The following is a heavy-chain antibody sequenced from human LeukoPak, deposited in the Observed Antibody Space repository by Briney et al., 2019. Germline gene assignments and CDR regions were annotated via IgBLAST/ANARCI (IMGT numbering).Heavy chain of an antibody. CDR2: MNPNSGNT. CDR1: GYTFTSHD. D-gene: IGHD3-22*01. CDR3: ARAGRHYDSSGSSWFDP. Sequence: ASVKVSCKASGYTFTSHDINWVRQAPGQGLEWMGWMNPNSGNTGYAQKFQGRVTMTRNTSIITAYMELSSLRSEDTAVYYCARAGRHYDSSGSSWFDPWGQGTLVTVSS. V-gene: IGHV1-8*01. J-gene: IGHJ5*02.